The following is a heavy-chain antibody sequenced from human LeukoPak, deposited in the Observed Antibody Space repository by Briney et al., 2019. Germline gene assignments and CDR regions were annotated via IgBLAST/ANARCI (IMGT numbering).Heavy chain of an antibody. CDR3: ARATLDN. Sequence: GGSLRLSCAASGFSVSSNYITWVRQAPGKGLEWVSVIYSDGSTKYADSVKARFTISRDNSKNTVYLQMNRLRVGDTALYYCARATLDNWGQGTLVTVSS. CDR1: GFSVSSNY. V-gene: IGHV3-53*01. CDR2: IYSDGST. J-gene: IGHJ4*02.